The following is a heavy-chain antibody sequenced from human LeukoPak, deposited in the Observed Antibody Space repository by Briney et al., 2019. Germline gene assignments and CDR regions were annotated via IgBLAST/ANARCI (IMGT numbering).Heavy chain of an antibody. D-gene: IGHD3-22*01. Sequence: GGSLRLSCAASGFSFSSYAMHWVRQAPGKGLEWVAVISYDGSNKDYAESVKGRFTVSRDNSKNTLYLQMNSLRAEDTAVFYCARVDYFDSNGYYQRMDYWGQGTLVIVSS. CDR2: ISYDGSNK. CDR1: GFSFSSYA. V-gene: IGHV3-30-3*01. J-gene: IGHJ4*02. CDR3: ARVDYFDSNGYYQRMDY.